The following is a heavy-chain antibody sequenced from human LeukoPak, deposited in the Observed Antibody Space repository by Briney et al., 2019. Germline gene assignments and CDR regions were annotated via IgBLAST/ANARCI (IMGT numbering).Heavy chain of an antibody. V-gene: IGHV4-34*01. D-gene: IGHD2-21*01. CDR1: NASFGPYY. CDR3: ARETSLHIFDS. CDR2: VNYRGDG. J-gene: IGHJ4*02. Sequence: NPSETLSLTCDAYNASFGPYYWSWLRQSPWKGLEYIGEVNYRGDGNYNPSLNSRASISIDTSKKQFSLRLTSVTAADTAMYYCARETSLHIFDSWGQGTLVTVSS.